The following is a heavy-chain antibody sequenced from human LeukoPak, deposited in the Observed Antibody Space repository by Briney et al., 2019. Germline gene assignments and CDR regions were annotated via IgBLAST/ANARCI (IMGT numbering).Heavy chain of an antibody. J-gene: IGHJ6*04. CDR2: IYHSGST. V-gene: IGHV4-30-2*01. CDR1: GGSISSGGYS. D-gene: IGHD1-26*01. CDR3: DRGGRRISDYGMDV. Sequence: PSETLSLTCAVSGGSISSGGYSWSWIRQPPGKGLEWIGYIYHSGSTYYNPSLKSRVTISVDRSKNQFSLKLSSVTAADTAVYYCDRGGRRISDYGMDVWGKGTTVTVSS.